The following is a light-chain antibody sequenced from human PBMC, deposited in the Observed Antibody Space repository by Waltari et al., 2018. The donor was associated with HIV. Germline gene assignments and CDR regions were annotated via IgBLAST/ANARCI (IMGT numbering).Light chain of an antibody. CDR3: ATWDDWLSGWV. CDR1: SVGSNY. CDR2: RNN. Sequence: QSVVTQPPSASGTPGQRVTISCSGSSVGSNYVYWYQQLPGTAPKLLIYRNNQRPSGVPDRSSGSRSDTSVSLAISGLRSEDEADYYCATWDDWLSGWVFGGGTKLTVL. J-gene: IGLJ3*02. V-gene: IGLV1-47*01.